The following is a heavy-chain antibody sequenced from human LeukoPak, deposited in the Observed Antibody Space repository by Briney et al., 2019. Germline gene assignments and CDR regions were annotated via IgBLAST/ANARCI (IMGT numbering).Heavy chain of an antibody. CDR1: GFTFSSYA. CDR3: LKVPNYSSGY. D-gene: IGHD6-25*01. Sequence: PGGSLRLSCAASGFTFSSYAMSWVRQAPGKGLEWVSGISSSGGDTYYADSVKGRFTISRDNSKNTLYLQMSSLTAEDTAVYYCLKVPNYSSGYWGQGTLVTVSS. J-gene: IGHJ4*02. CDR2: ISSSGGDT. V-gene: IGHV3-23*01.